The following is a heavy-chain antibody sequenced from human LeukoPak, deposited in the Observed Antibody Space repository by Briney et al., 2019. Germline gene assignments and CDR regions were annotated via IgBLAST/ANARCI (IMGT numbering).Heavy chain of an antibody. D-gene: IGHD2-2*01. Sequence: SETLSLTCTVSGGSISDSDYHWGWIRQPPGKGLEWIGSIYYSGSTYYNPSLKSRVTISVDTSRNQFSLRLSSVTAADTAVYYCARDRCSSTSCSTARWGYYYYMDVWGKGTTVTVSS. V-gene: IGHV4-39*02. CDR3: ARDRCSSTSCSTARWGYYYYMDV. J-gene: IGHJ6*03. CDR2: IYYSGST. CDR1: GGSISDSDYH.